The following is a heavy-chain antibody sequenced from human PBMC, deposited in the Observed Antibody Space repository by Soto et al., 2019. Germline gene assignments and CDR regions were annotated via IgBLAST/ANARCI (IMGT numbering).Heavy chain of an antibody. CDR3: AGDKITGRFDS. Sequence: QVQLQQWGAGLLKPSETLSLTCAVYGGSFSGYYWTWIRQPPGTGLEGIGEINHSGSTNYNPSLKRRVTVSVDTPTTQFSLTLSSVTAAETAVYYCAGDKITGRFDSWGQGTLVTVSS. CDR1: GGSFSGYY. D-gene: IGHD2-8*02. J-gene: IGHJ4*02. CDR2: INHSGST. V-gene: IGHV4-34*01.